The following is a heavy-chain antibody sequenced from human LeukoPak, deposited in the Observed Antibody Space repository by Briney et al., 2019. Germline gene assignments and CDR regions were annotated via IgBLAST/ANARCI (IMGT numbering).Heavy chain of an antibody. J-gene: IGHJ5*02. CDR2: IKEDGSEK. Sequence: GGSLRLSCAASRFHINNYWMSWVRQAPGKGLEWVANIKEDGSEKYYVDSVKGRFTISRDNAKNSLYLQMNSLRAEDTAVYYCARDRPRHGAYPLFDPWGQGTLVTVSS. CDR1: RFHINNYW. V-gene: IGHV3-7*01. CDR3: ARDRPRHGAYPLFDP. D-gene: IGHD4-17*01.